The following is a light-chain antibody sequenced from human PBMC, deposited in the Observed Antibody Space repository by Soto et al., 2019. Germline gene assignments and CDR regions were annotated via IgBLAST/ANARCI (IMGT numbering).Light chain of an antibody. CDR2: DVS. CDR3: SSYTSSSTLI. Sequence: QSALTQPASVSGSPGQSITISCTGTSSDVGGYDYVSWYQQHLGKAPRLMIYDVSKRPSGVSNRFSGSKSGNTASLTISGLQAEDEADYYCSSYTSSSTLIFGGGTKVTVL. V-gene: IGLV2-14*01. J-gene: IGLJ2*01. CDR1: SSDVGGYDY.